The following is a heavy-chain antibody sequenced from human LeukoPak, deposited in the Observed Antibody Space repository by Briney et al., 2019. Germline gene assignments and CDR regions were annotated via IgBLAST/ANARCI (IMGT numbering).Heavy chain of an antibody. Sequence: SETLSLTCTVSGGSIRSYYWTWVRQPPGKGLEWIGYMYYTGSTKYNPSLKSRVSISVDTSKNQFSLTPTSVTAADTAVYYCAAVVVSGTPYFDYWGQGTLVTVSS. CDR2: MYYTGST. V-gene: IGHV4-59*03. CDR1: GGSIRSYY. D-gene: IGHD2-21*02. CDR3: AAVVVSGTPYFDY. J-gene: IGHJ4*02.